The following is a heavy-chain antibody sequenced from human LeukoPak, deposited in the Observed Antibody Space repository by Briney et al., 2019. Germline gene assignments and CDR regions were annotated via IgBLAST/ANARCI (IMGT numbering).Heavy chain of an antibody. Sequence: PGGSLRLSCAASGFTFSSYEMNWVRQAPGKGLEWVSYISSSGSTIYYADSVKGRFTISRDNSKNSLYLQMSRLRAEDTALYYCAKAVESRALARPYGMDVWGQGTPVTVSS. CDR2: ISSSGSTI. CDR3: AKAVESRALARPYGMDV. D-gene: IGHD3-3*02. CDR1: GFTFSSYE. V-gene: IGHV3-48*03. J-gene: IGHJ6*02.